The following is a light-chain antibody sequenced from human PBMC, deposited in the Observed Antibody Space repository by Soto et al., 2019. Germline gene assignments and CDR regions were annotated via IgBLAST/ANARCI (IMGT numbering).Light chain of an antibody. CDR2: GAS. CDR3: QHYNDWPPTWT. J-gene: IGKJ1*01. Sequence: EIVMTQSPATLSVSPGERATLSCRASQSVSSKLAWYQQKPGQAPRVLIHGASTRATGIPARFSGSGSGTEFTLTISSLQSEDVAVYYCQHYNDWPPTWTLGQGTKV. V-gene: IGKV3-15*01. CDR1: QSVSSK.